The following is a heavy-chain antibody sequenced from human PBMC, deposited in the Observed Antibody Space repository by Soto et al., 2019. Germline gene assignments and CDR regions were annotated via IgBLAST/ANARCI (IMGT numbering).Heavy chain of an antibody. Sequence: EVQLVESGGGLVQPGRSLRLSCAASGFTFDDYAMHWVRQAPGKGLEWVSGISWNSGTIVYADSVKGRFTISRDNAKYSLYLQMNSLRREDTALYYCAKDMRGGSSSSRYYYGLDVWGQGTTVTVSS. CDR1: GFTFDDYA. CDR2: ISWNSGTI. CDR3: AKDMRGGSSSSRYYYGLDV. V-gene: IGHV3-9*01. J-gene: IGHJ6*02. D-gene: IGHD6-13*01.